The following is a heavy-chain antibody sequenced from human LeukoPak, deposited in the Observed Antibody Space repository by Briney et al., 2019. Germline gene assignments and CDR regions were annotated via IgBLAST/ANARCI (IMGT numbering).Heavy chain of an antibody. CDR3: ARVVLTGYYIPLYYMDV. V-gene: IGHV4-59*01. D-gene: IGHD3-9*01. CDR2: IYYSGST. CDR1: GGSISSYY. J-gene: IGHJ6*03. Sequence: PSETLSLTCTVSGGSISSYYWSWIRQPPGKGLEWIGYIYYSGSTNYNPSLKSRVTISVDTSKNQFSLKLSSVTAADTAVYYCARVVLTGYYIPLYYMDVWGKGTTVTVSS.